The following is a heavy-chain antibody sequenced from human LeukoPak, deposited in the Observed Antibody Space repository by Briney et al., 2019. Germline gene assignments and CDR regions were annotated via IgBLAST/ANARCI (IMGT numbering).Heavy chain of an antibody. CDR1: GGTFSSYA. CDR3: ARNGYYDSSGYYYPFDY. D-gene: IGHD3-22*01. V-gene: IGHV1-69*05. CDR2: IIPIFGTA. Sequence: GSSVKVSCKASGGTFSSYAISWERQAPGQGLEWMGGIIPIFGTANYAQKFQGRVTITTDESTSTAYMELSSLRSEDTAVYYCARNGYYDSSGYYYPFDYWGQGTLVTVSS. J-gene: IGHJ4*02.